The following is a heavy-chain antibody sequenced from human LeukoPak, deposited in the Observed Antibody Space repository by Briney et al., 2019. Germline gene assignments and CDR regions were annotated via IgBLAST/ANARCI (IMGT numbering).Heavy chain of an antibody. Sequence: GSSVKVSCKASGGTFSSYAISWVRQAPGQGLEWMGRIFPIFGIANYAQKFQGRVTITADKSTSTAYMELSSLRSEDTAVYYCARELRVRWFGESLDYWGQGTLVTVSS. CDR3: ARELRVRWFGESLDY. CDR1: GGTFSSYA. CDR2: IFPIFGIA. V-gene: IGHV1-69*04. J-gene: IGHJ4*02. D-gene: IGHD3-10*01.